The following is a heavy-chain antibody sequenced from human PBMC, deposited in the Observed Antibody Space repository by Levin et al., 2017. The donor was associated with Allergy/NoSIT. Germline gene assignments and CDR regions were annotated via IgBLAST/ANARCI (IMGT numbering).Heavy chain of an antibody. V-gene: IGHV4-61*09. CDR1: GGSIRRGSDY. J-gene: IGHJ4*02. CDR2: IYTSGST. CDR3: ARFEAPYYFDS. Sequence: SETLSLTCSVSGGSIRRGSDYWSWIRQPAGEGLEWIGHIYTSGSTTYNPSLKSRVTISLDTSKNQFSLKLSSVTAAETAVYYCARFEAPYYFDSWGQGMLVTVSS.